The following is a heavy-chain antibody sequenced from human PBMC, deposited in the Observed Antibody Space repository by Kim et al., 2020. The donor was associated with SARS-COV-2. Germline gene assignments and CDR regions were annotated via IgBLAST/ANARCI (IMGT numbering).Heavy chain of an antibody. CDR3: ARELPPWASSGSYRDYYYGMDV. D-gene: IGHD3-10*01. CDR2: ISYDGSNK. CDR1: GFTFSSYG. V-gene: IGHV3-33*05. Sequence: GGSLRLSCAASGFTFSSYGMHWVRQAPGKGLEWVAVISYDGSNKYYADSVKGRFTISRDNSKNTLYLQMNSLRAEDTAVYYCARELPPWASSGSYRDYYYGMDVWGQGTTLTVSS. J-gene: IGHJ6*02.